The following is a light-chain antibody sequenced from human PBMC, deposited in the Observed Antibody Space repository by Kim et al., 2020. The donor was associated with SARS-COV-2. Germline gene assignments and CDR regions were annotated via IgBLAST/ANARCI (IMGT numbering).Light chain of an antibody. CDR1: QSVSSN. J-gene: IGKJ5*01. Sequence: EIVMTQSPATLSVSPGERATLSCRASQSVSSNLAWYQQKPGQAPRLLIYGASTRATGIPARFSGSGSGTEFTLTISSLQSEDFAVYYCQKYNNWPPDTIGQGTRREIK. CDR2: GAS. V-gene: IGKV3-15*01. CDR3: QKYNNWPPDT.